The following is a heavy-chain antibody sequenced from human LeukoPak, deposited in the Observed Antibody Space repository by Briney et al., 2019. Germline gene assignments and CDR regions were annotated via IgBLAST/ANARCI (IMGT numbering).Heavy chain of an antibody. CDR3: AKGGRSILWFGEFDY. Sequence: GGSLRLSCAASGFTFSSYAMSWVRQAPGKGLEWVSAISGSGGSTYYADSVKGRFTISRDNSKNTLYLQMSSLRAEDTAVYYCAKGGRSILWFGEFDYWGQGTLVTVSS. CDR2: ISGSGGST. CDR1: GFTFSSYA. D-gene: IGHD3-10*01. V-gene: IGHV3-23*01. J-gene: IGHJ4*02.